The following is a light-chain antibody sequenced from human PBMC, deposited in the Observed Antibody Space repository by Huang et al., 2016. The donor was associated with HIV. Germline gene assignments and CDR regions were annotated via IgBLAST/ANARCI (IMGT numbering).Light chain of an antibody. CDR1: QSISTW. Sequence: DIQMTQSTSTLSTSVGDRVTITCRASQSISTWLAWYQQKPWKAPKLLIYKASNLEDGVPSRFSGSGAGTEFTLTISSLQPDDFATYYCQQYSAYSWTFGQGTKVDIK. CDR2: KAS. V-gene: IGKV1-5*03. CDR3: QQYSAYSWT. J-gene: IGKJ1*01.